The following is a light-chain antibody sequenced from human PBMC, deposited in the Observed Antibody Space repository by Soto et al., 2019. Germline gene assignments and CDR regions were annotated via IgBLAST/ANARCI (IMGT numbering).Light chain of an antibody. V-gene: IGKV3-15*01. CDR2: GAS. CDR3: QQYNNWPPV. CDR1: QSVSSN. J-gene: IGKJ3*01. Sequence: IVMTQSPATMSVSPVERATLSCRASQSVSSNLAWYQQKPGQAPRLLIYGASTRATGIPARFSGSGSGTEFTLTISSLQYEDFAVYYCQQYNNWPPVFGPGSKVDIK.